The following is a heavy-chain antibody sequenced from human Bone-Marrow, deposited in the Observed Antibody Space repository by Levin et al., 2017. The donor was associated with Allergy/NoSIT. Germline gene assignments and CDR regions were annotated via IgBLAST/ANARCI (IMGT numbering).Heavy chain of an antibody. CDR2: IYYSGST. D-gene: IGHD2-15*01. Sequence: SETLSLTCTVSGGSISSSSYYWGWIRQPPGKGLEWIGSIYYSGSTYYNPSLKIRATISVDTSKNQFSLKLSSVTAADTAVYYCARDLVVVAATQNELTAFDPWGQGTLVTVSS. CDR1: GGSISSSSYY. CDR3: ARDLVVVAATQNELTAFDP. J-gene: IGHJ5*02. V-gene: IGHV4-39*07.